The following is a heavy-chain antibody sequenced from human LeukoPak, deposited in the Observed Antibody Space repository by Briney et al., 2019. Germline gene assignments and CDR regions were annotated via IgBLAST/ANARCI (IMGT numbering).Heavy chain of an antibody. CDR2: IYYSGST. V-gene: IGHV4-39*01. CDR1: GGSISNSTYY. J-gene: IGHJ4*02. Sequence: SETLSLTCTVSGGSISNSTYYWGWIRQPPGKGLEWVGSIYYSGSTYYNPSLKSRVTISVDTSKNQFSLKLTSMTAADTAVYCCASLRYFLYYFDYWGQGTLVTVSS. CDR3: ASLRYFLYYFDY. D-gene: IGHD3-9*01.